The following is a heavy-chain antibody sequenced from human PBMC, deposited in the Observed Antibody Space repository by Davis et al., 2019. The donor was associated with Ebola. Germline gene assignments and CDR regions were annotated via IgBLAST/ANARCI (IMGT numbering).Heavy chain of an antibody. CDR1: GGTFSSYA. CDR2: IIPIFGTA. CDR3: ARFGAAAGNWFDP. D-gene: IGHD6-13*01. Sequence: SSVTVSCKASGGTFSSYAISWVRQAPGQGLEWLGGIIPIFGTANYAQKFQGRVTITADESTSTAYMELSSLRSEDTAVYYCARFGAAAGNWFDPWGQGTLVTVSS. J-gene: IGHJ5*02. V-gene: IGHV1-69*13.